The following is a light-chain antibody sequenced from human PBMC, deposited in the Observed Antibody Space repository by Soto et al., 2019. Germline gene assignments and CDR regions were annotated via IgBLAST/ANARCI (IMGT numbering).Light chain of an antibody. CDR2: DAS. CDR3: QQRSNWPLT. J-gene: IGKJ4*01. V-gene: IGKV3-11*01. CDR1: QSVSSY. Sequence: EIVLTQSPATLSLSPGERATLSCRASQSVSSYLAWYQQKPGQAPSLLIYDASNRATGIPARFRGSGSGTDFTLAISSLAPEDFAVYYCQQRSNWPLTFGGGTKVEIK.